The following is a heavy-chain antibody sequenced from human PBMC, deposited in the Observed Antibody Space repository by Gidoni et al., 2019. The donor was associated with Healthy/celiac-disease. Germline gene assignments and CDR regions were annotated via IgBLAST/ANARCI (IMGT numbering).Heavy chain of an antibody. J-gene: IGHJ4*02. CDR3: ARGSYRGSGRYYFDY. Sequence: QVQLVESGGGVVQPGRSLRLSCAASGFTFRSYAMHWVRQAPGKGLEWVAVISYDGSNKYYADSVKGRFTISRDNSKNTLYLQMNSLRAEDTAVYYCARGSYRGSGRYYFDYWGQGTLVTVSS. CDR1: GFTFRSYA. V-gene: IGHV3-30*01. CDR2: ISYDGSNK. D-gene: IGHD1-26*01.